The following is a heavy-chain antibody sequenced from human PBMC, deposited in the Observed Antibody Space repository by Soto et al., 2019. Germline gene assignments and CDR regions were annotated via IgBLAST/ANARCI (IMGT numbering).Heavy chain of an antibody. CDR2: ISWNSGSV. CDR3: VKGHGAQYYAPGSD. CDR1: GFTYDDYA. J-gene: IGHJ4*02. Sequence: EVQVVESGGGLVQPGRSLRLSCAASGFTYDDYAMHWVRQAPGKGLEWVSGISWNSGSVGYADSVQGRFTITRDNAKNSLYLQMNSLRPEDTALYYCVKGHGAQYYAPGSDWGQGTLVTVSS. D-gene: IGHD3-10*01. V-gene: IGHV3-9*01.